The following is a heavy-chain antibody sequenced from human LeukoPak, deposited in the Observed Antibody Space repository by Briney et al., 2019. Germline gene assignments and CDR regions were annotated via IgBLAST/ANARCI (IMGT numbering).Heavy chain of an antibody. CDR2: IGGSGDST. CDR3: AKSMVRGVISGFDC. Sequence: GGSRRLSCAASGFTFSSYAMSWVRQAPGKGLEWVSSIGGSGDSTFYADSVKGRFTISRDNSKSTLYLQMNSLRAEDTAVYHCAKSMVRGVISGFDCWGQGTLVTVSS. J-gene: IGHJ4*02. D-gene: IGHD3-10*01. V-gene: IGHV3-23*01. CDR1: GFTFSSYA.